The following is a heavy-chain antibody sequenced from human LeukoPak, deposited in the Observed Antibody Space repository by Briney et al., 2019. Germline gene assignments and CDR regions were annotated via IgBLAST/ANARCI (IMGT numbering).Heavy chain of an antibody. D-gene: IGHD2-15*01. CDR1: GGSFSGYY. CDR3: AAIEVVAATLERIDY. CDR2: INHSGST. V-gene: IGHV4-34*01. J-gene: IGHJ4*02. Sequence: PSETLSLTCAVYGGSFSGYYWSWIRQPPGKGLEWIGEINHSGSTNYNPSLKSRVTISVDTSKNQFSLKLSSVTAADTAVYYCAAIEVVAATLERIDYWGQGTLVTVSS.